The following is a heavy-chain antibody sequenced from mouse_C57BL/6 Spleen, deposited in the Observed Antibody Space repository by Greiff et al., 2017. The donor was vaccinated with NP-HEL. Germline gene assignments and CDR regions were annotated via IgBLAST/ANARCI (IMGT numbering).Heavy chain of an antibody. Sequence: QVTLKESGPGILQPSQTLSLPCSFSGFSLSTFGMGVGWIRQPSGKGLEWLAHIWWDDDKYFHPSLKSRLTISKDTSKNQVFLKIANVDTADTATYYCARIAYYGSSWYFDVWGTGTTVTVSS. CDR1: GFSLSTFGMG. CDR3: ARIAYYGSSWYFDV. D-gene: IGHD1-1*01. CDR2: IWWDDDK. V-gene: IGHV8-8*01. J-gene: IGHJ1*03.